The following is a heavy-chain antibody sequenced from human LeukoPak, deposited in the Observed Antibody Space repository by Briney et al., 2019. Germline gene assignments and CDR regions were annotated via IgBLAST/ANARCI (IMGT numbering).Heavy chain of an antibody. Sequence: SETLSLTCTVSGVSISIYYWSWIRQPPGKGLEWIGYIYYSGSTNYNPSLKSRVTISVDTSKNQFSLKLSSVTAADTAVYYCARDVGMDVWGEGTSVPVSS. CDR2: IYYSGST. V-gene: IGHV4-59*01. CDR3: ARDVGMDV. CDR1: GVSISIYY. J-gene: IGHJ6*04.